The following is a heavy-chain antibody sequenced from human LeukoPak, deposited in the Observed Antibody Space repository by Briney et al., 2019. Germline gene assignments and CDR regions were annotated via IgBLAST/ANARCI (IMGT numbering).Heavy chain of an antibody. V-gene: IGHV1-46*01. CDR1: GGTFSSYA. CDR3: ARDQEGFDY. Sequence: GASVKVSCKASGGTFSSYAISWVRQAPGQGLEWMGMIYPRDGSTSYAQNFQGRVTVTRDTSTTTVHVELRGLRSEDTAVYYCARDQEGFDYWGQGTVVTVSS. CDR2: IYPRDGST. J-gene: IGHJ4*02.